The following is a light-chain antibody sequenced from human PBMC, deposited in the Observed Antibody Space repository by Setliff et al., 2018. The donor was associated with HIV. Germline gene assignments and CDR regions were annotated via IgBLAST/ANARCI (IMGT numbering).Light chain of an antibody. J-gene: IGLJ1*01. CDR1: NANIGSHY. Sequence: QSVLTQPPSVSATPGQRVTISCSGSNANIGSHYVAWYQQFPGTAPRLLIYENNKRPSGIPDRFSGSKSGSSATLDITGLQTGDEADYYCSSYTTSSSRFVFGTGTKVTVL. V-gene: IGLV1-51*02. CDR3: SSYTTSSSRFV. CDR2: ENN.